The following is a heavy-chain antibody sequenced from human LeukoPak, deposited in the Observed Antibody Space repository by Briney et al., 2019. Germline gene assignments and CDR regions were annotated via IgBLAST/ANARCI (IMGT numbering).Heavy chain of an antibody. J-gene: IGHJ4*02. V-gene: IGHV3-7*03. CDR2: IKEDGSEK. D-gene: IGHD3-10*01. CDR1: GFTFSNYA. CDR3: APNPPIVRGVITYDPTFDY. Sequence: GGSLRLSCAASGFTFSNYAMSWVRQAPGKGLEWVANIKEDGSEKYYVDSVKGRFTISRDNTKNSLYLQMNSLRAEDTAVYYCAPNPPIVRGVITYDPTFDYWGQGTLVTVSS.